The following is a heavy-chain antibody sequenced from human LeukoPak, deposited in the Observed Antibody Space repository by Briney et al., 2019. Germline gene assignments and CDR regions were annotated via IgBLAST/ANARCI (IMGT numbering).Heavy chain of an antibody. J-gene: IGHJ3*02. CDR1: GYSFTSYW. D-gene: IGHD4-17*01. V-gene: IGHV5-51*01. CDR3: ARQTKAVTDAFDI. Sequence: GESLKISCKGSGYSFTSYWIGWVRQMPGKGLEWMGIIYPGDSDTRYSPSFQGQVTISADKSISTAYLQWSSLKASDTAMYYCARQTKAVTDAFDIWGQGTMVTVSS. CDR2: IYPGDSDT.